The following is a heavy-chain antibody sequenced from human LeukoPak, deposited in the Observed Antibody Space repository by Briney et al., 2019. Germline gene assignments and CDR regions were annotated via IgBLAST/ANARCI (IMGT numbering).Heavy chain of an antibody. CDR3: ARVMGRYCSSNSCYVDY. CDR1: GFTVSSNS. J-gene: IGHJ4*02. V-gene: IGHV3-53*01. CDR2: IYSDNT. D-gene: IGHD2-2*01. Sequence: GGSLRLSCTVSGFTVSSNSMSWVRQAPGKGLEWVSFIYSDNTHYSDSVKGRFTISRDNSKNTLYLQMNSLRAEDTAVYYCARVMGRYCSSNSCYVDYWGQGTLVTVSS.